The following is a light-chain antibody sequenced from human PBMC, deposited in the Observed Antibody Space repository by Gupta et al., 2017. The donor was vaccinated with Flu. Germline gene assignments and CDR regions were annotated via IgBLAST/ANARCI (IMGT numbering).Light chain of an antibody. V-gene: IGLV2-18*02. CDR3: TSYTSSSTYV. J-gene: IGLJ1*01. Sequence: SGTISCTGTSSDIGTYNRVSWYQQPPGTAPKLMIYEVSNRPSGVPDRFSASKSGNTASLTISGLQGEDEADYYCTSYTSSSTYVFGTGTKVTVL. CDR2: EVS. CDR1: SSDIGTYNR.